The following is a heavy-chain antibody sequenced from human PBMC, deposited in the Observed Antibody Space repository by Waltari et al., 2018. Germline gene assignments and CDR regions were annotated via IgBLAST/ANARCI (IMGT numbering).Heavy chain of an antibody. J-gene: IGHJ4*02. Sequence: EVQVVESGGGLVKPGGSLRVSCAASGFHFSNAWINWVRQAPGKGLEWVGRIKTKGEGGTTDYAAPVKGRFTISRDDSSNMAYLQMKSLRTEDTAIYYCTPKTNFWGQGTLVTVSS. CDR2: IKTKGEGGTT. CDR3: TPKTNF. CDR1: GFHFSNAW. V-gene: IGHV3-15*01.